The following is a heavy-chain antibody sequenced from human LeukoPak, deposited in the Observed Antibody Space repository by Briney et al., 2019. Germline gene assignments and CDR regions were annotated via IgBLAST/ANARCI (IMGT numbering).Heavy chain of an antibody. J-gene: IGHJ6*03. CDR1: GGSFSGYY. CDR3: ARLEGPYYYMDV. D-gene: IGHD3-3*01. V-gene: IGHV4-34*01. Sequence: KSSETLSLTCAVYGGSFSGYYWSWIRQPPGKGLEWIGEINHSGSTNYNPSLKSRVTISVDTSKNQFSLKLSSVTAADTAVYYCARLEGPYYYMDVWGKGTTVTVSS. CDR2: INHSGST.